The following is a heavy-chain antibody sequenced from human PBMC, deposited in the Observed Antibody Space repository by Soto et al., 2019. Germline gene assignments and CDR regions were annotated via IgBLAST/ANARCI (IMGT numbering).Heavy chain of an antibody. J-gene: IGHJ4*02. D-gene: IGHD3-16*02. CDR1: GGSISSSSYY. Sequence: SETLSLTCTVSGGSISSSSYYWGWIRQPPGKGLDWIGSVYYSGSTYYNPSLKSRVTISVDTSKNQFSLKLSSVTAADTAVYYCARHKLYGEVSPYFDYWGQGALVTVSS. CDR3: ARHKLYGEVSPYFDY. CDR2: VYYSGST. V-gene: IGHV4-39*01.